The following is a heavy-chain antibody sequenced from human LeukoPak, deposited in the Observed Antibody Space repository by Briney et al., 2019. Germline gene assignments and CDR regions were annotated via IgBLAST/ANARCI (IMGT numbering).Heavy chain of an antibody. CDR2: ISGSGGST. CDR1: GFTFSSYG. J-gene: IGHJ4*02. D-gene: IGHD3-22*01. V-gene: IGHV3-23*01. Sequence: PGGSLRLSCAASGFTFSSYGMSWVRQAPGKGLEWVSAISGSGGSTYYADSVKGRFTISRDNSKNTLYLQMNSLRAEGTAVYYCAKDHPYYDSSGYPLYYFDYWGQGTLVTVSS. CDR3: AKDHPYYDSSGYPLYYFDY.